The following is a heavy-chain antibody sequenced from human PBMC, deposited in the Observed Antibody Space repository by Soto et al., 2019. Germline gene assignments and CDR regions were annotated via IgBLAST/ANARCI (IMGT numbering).Heavy chain of an antibody. CDR1: GGSFSGYY. CDR2: INHSGST. J-gene: IGHJ6*02. V-gene: IGHV4-34*01. Sequence: WETLSLTCAVYGGSFSGYYWSWIRQPPGKGLEWIGEINHSGSTNYNPSLKSRVTISVDTSKNQFSLKLSSVTAADTAVYYCARERKYSSSSPLYYYYGMDVWGQGTTVTVSS. D-gene: IGHD6-6*01. CDR3: ARERKYSSSSPLYYYYGMDV.